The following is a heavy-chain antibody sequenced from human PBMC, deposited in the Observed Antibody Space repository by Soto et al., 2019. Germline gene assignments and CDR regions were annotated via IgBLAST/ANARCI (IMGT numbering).Heavy chain of an antibody. D-gene: IGHD6-19*01. CDR3: ARPSRLEYYYYYGMDV. CDR1: GYSFTSYW. J-gene: IGHJ6*02. CDR2: IYPGDSDT. Sequence: GESLKISCKGSGYSFTSYWIGWVRQMPGKGLEWMGIIYPGDSDTRYSPSFQGQVTISADKSISTAYLQWSSLKASDTAMYYCARPSRLEYYYYYGMDVWGQGTTVTVSS. V-gene: IGHV5-51*01.